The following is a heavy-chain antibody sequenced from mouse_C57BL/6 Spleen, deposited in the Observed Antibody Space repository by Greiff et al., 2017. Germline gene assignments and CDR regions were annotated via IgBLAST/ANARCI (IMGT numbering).Heavy chain of an antibody. J-gene: IGHJ2*01. Sequence: DVMLVESGGGLVQPGGSMKLSCVASGFTFSNSWMNWVRQSPEKGLEWVAQIRLKSDNYATHYAESVKGRFTISRDDSKSSVYLQMHNLRAGDTGIYYCTDYDGYLDYWGQGTTLTVSS. CDR2: IRLKSDNYAT. D-gene: IGHD2-3*01. CDR1: GFTFSNSW. CDR3: TDYDGYLDY. V-gene: IGHV6-3*01.